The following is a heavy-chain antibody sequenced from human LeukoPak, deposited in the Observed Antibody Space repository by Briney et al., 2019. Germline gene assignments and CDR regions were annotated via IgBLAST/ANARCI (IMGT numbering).Heavy chain of an antibody. CDR1: GESISGFY. D-gene: IGHD3-10*01. Sequence: SETLSLTCTVSGESISGFYWTWIRQPPGKGLEWIGYIYYSGSTNYNPSLKSRVTISVDTSKNQFSLKLSSVTAADTAVYYCAKDMDVGDYGSGDYFDYCGQGTLVTVSS. V-gene: IGHV4-59*01. CDR3: AKDMDVGDYGSGDYFDY. J-gene: IGHJ4*02. CDR2: IYYSGST.